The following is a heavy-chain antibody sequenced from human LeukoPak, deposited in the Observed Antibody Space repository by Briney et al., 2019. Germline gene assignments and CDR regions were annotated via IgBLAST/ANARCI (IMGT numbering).Heavy chain of an antibody. CDR1: GFTYSNYW. Sequence: GGSLRLSCAASGFTYSNYWLTWLRQAPGQELEGVANIKQDESEKHYVDSVKGRFTISRDNAKNSLYLQMNSLRAEHTAAYYWARDRQLAYCGQGTLVTVSS. V-gene: IGHV3-7*01. CDR3: ARDRQLAY. D-gene: IGHD1-1*01. CDR2: IKQDESEK. J-gene: IGHJ4*02.